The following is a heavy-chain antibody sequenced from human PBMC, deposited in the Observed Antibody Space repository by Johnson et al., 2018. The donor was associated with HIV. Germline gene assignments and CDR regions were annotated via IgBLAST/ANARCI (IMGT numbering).Heavy chain of an antibody. J-gene: IGHJ3*02. CDR2: IYSGGST. D-gene: IGHD6-19*01. V-gene: IGHV3-66*02. Sequence: VQLVESGGGLVKPGGSLRLSCAASGFTFSDYYMSWIRQAPGKGLEWVSIIYSGGSTYYADSVKGRFTISRDNSKNTLYLQMNSLRAEDTAVYYCAKDLELSPGTARAVGGSFDIWGQGTMVTVSS. CDR3: AKDLELSPGTARAVGGSFDI. CDR1: GFTFSDYY.